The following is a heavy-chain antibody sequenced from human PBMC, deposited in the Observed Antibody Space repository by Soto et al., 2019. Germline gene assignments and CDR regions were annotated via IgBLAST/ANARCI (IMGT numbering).Heavy chain of an antibody. V-gene: IGHV1-69*01. CDR1: GGTFSSYA. Sequence: QVQLVQSGAEVKKPGSSVKVSCKASGGTFSSYAISWVRQAPGQGLEWMGGIIPIFGTANYAQKFQGRVTITADESTSTAYMELSSRRSEDTAVYYCARDWVNCDSASNCDYYGRDVWGPGTTVAV. J-gene: IGHJ6*02. CDR2: IIPIFGTA. D-gene: IGHD3-9*01. CDR3: ARDWVNCDSASNCDYYGRDV.